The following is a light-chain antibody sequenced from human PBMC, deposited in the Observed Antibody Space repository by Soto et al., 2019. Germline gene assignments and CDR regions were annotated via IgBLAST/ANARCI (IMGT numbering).Light chain of an antibody. CDR3: SSYAGSNNWV. Sequence: QSALTQPPSASGSPEQSVTISCTGTSSDVGGHNCVSWYQQYPGKAPEVMIYEVSKRPSGVPDRFSGSKSGNTASLTVSGLQAEDEADYYCSSYAGSNNWVFGGGTKLTVL. J-gene: IGLJ3*02. V-gene: IGLV2-8*01. CDR1: SSDVGGHNC. CDR2: EVS.